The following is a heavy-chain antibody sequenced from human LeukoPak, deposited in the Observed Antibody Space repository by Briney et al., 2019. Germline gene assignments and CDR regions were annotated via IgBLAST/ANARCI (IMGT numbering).Heavy chain of an antibody. J-gene: IGHJ4*02. Sequence: PGGSLRLSCAASGFTFDDCGMSWVRQAPGKGLEWVSGINWNGGSPGYADSVKGRFTISRDNAKNSLYLQMNSLRAEDTALYYRARVYYYDSSGYYYFDYWGQGTLVTVSS. CDR2: INWNGGSP. V-gene: IGHV3-20*04. D-gene: IGHD3-22*01. CDR3: ARVYYYDSSGYYYFDY. CDR1: GFTFDDCG.